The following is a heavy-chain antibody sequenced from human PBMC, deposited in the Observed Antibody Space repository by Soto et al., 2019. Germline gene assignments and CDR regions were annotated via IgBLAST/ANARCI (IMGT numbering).Heavy chain of an antibody. Sequence: QVQLVESGGGVVQPGRSLRLSCAASEFTFSDYAMHWVRQAPGKGLEWVAVISDDGDKVFYADSMKDRLTISRDNSKSTLFLQLTILGPEETALYSCARPHYLASSGPTGHAFDIWAKGHWSPSLQ. CDR1: EFTFSDYA. J-gene: IGHJ3*02. V-gene: IGHV3-30-3*01. CDR3: ARPHYLASSGPTGHAFDI. CDR2: ISDDGDKV. D-gene: IGHD3-22*01.